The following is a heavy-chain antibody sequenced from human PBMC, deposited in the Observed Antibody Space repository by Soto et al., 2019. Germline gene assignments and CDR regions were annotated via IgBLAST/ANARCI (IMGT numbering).Heavy chain of an antibody. J-gene: IGHJ4*02. V-gene: IGHV2-5*02. CDR1: GLSLTTDRVG. D-gene: IGHD1-26*01. CDR2: IYWDDSK. Sequence: QITLKESGPTLVKPTQTLTLTCTFSGLSLTTDRVGVGWIRQPPGEALEWLAVIYWDDSKTYRPSLESRLTITKDTSNNQVALTMTNMDSLDTATYYCAHAYGGRSLYWGQGTLVTVSS. CDR3: AHAYGGRSLY.